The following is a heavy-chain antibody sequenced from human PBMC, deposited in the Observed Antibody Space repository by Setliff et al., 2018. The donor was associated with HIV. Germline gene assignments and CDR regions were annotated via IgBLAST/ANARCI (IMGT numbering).Heavy chain of an antibody. J-gene: IGHJ4*02. Sequence: KPSETLSLTCTVSGGSISSSSYYWGWIRQPPGKGLEWIGSIYYSGSTHYNPSLKSRVTISVDTSKNQFSLTLNSVTAADTAVYYCARRGYSSGYFDYWGQGMLVTVSS. D-gene: IGHD6-19*01. V-gene: IGHV4-39*01. CDR2: IYYSGST. CDR3: ARRGYSSGYFDY. CDR1: GGSISSSSYY.